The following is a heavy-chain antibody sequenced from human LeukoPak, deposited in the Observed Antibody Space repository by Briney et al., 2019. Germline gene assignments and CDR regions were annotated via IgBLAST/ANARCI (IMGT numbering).Heavy chain of an antibody. CDR1: GFTFSSYE. V-gene: IGHV3-48*03. CDR3: ARFDYYDSSGYPFDY. D-gene: IGHD3-22*01. Sequence: GGSLRLSCAASGFTFSSYEMNRVRQAPGKGLEWVSYISSSGSTIYYADSVKGRFTISRDNAKNSLYLQMNSLRAEDTAVYYCARFDYYDSSGYPFDYWGQGTLVTVSS. J-gene: IGHJ4*02. CDR2: ISSSGSTI.